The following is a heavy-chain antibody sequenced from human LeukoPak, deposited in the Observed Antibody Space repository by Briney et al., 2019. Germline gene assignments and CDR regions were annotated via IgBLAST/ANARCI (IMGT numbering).Heavy chain of an antibody. CDR2: ISGSGGST. D-gene: IGHD3-22*01. CDR3: AKGHYYDSSLSSFDY. J-gene: IGHJ4*02. Sequence: GGSLRLSCAASGFTFSSYAMSWVRQAPGKGLEWVSAISGSGGSTYYADSVKGRFTISRDNSKNTLYLQMNSLRAEDTAVYYCAKGHYYDSSLSSFDYWGQGTLVTVSS. CDR1: GFTFSSYA. V-gene: IGHV3-23*01.